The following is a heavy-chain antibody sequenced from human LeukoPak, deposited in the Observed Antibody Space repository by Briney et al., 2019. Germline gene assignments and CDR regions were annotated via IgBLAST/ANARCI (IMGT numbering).Heavy chain of an antibody. CDR2: FYYGEST. J-gene: IGHJ4*02. Sequence: ASETLSLTCTVAGGSIRSSSFYWGWFRQPPGKGLEWVGGFYYGESTNYNPSLTSRVTISVDTSKNQFSLRLSSVTAADTAMYYCATHPRANSGYDLSDFWGQGTLVTVSS. D-gene: IGHD5-12*01. CDR1: GGSIRSSSFY. CDR3: ATHPRANSGYDLSDF. V-gene: IGHV4-39*01.